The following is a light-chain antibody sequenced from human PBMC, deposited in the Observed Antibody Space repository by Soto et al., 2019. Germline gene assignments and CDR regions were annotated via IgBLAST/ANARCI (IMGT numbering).Light chain of an antibody. V-gene: IGKV3-20*01. J-gene: IGKJ1*01. Sequence: EIVLTQSPGTLSLSPGERATLSCRASQSVNRNYLAWYQQKPGQAPRLLIYGASSRATGIPDRFSGSGSGTDFTLTISRLEPEDFAVYYCQQYDSSPPRTFGQGTKVEIK. CDR1: QSVNRNY. CDR2: GAS. CDR3: QQYDSSPPRT.